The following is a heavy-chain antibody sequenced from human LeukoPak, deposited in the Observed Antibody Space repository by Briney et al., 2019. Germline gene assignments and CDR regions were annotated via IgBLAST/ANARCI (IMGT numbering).Heavy chain of an antibody. J-gene: IGHJ4*02. CDR3: ASLYYYDSSGG. CDR2: ISYDGSNK. V-gene: IGHV3-30-3*02. D-gene: IGHD3-22*01. Sequence: GGSLRLSCAASGFTFSSYAMHWVRQAPGKGLEWVAVISYDGSNKYYADSVKGRFTISRDNSKNTLCLQMNSLRAEDTAVYYCASLYYYDSSGGWGQGTLVTVSS. CDR1: GFTFSSYA.